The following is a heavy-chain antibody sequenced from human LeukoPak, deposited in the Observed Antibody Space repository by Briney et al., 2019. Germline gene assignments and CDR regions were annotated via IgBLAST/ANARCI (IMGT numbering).Heavy chain of an antibody. CDR3: VRVASLTFDY. D-gene: IGHD2-15*01. CDR1: GFTFSDHY. Sequence: PGGSLRLSCAASGFTFSDHYMDWIRQAPGKVLEWVGRIRNKANSYTTEYAASVKGRFTISRDDSKNSLYLQMNSLKTEDTAVYYCVRVASLTFDYWGQGTLVTVSS. J-gene: IGHJ4*02. CDR2: IRNKANSYTT. V-gene: IGHV3-72*01.